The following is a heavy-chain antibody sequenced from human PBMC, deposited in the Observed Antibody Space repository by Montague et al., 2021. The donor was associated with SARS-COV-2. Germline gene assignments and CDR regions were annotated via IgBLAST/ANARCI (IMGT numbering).Heavy chain of an antibody. Sequence: SETLSLTCAVYGGSFSGYYWSWIRQPPGKGLEWIGEINQSGSTNYNPSLKSRVTLSVDTSKKQFSLKQSSLTAADTAVYYCARVAGGYYHDSSAYFDYWGQGSLVTVSS. D-gene: IGHD3-22*01. V-gene: IGHV4-34*01. CDR3: ARVAGGYYHDSSAYFDY. CDR1: GGSFSGYY. CDR2: INQSGST. J-gene: IGHJ4*02.